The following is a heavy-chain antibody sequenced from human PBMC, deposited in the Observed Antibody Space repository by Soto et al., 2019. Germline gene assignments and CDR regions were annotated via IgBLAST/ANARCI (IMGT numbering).Heavy chain of an antibody. V-gene: IGHV1-24*01. CDR1: GYTLSEVA. Sequence: ASVKVSCKVSGYTLSEVAIHWVRQTPGEGLEWIGGFDPENDETSYAQNFQGRVTLTEDTSTDTSYLELSGLRSEDTAIYYCTIAAYCSGATCYSGYNWFHPWGQGSLVTVSS. CDR3: TIAAYCSGATCYSGYNWFHP. J-gene: IGHJ5*02. CDR2: FDPENDET. D-gene: IGHD2-2*01.